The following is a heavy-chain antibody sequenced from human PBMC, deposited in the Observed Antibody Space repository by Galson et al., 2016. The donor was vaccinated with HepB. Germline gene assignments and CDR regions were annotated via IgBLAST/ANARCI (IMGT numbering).Heavy chain of an antibody. J-gene: IGHJ4*02. CDR1: GFIFSSYG. CDR3: AREGMTTVAMLDY. Sequence: SLRLSCAVSGFIFSSYGMHWVRQAPGKGLEWVAVICNDGSNHYYVDSAKGRFTISRDNSKNTLYLQMNSLRAEDTAVYYCAREGMTTVAMLDYWGQGTLVTVSS. V-gene: IGHV3-33*01. CDR2: ICNDGSNH. D-gene: IGHD4-23*01.